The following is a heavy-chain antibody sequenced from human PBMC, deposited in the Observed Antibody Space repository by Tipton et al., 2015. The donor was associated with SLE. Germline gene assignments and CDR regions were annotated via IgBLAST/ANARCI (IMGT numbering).Heavy chain of an antibody. CDR3: ARDGQWLLLDY. V-gene: IGHV4-59*11. CDR2: IYYSGST. D-gene: IGHD6-19*01. Sequence: TLSLTCTVSGGSISSHYWSWIRQPPGKGLEWIGYIYYSGSTNYNPSLKSRVTISVDTSKNQFSLKLSSVTAADTAVYYCARDGQWLLLDYWGQGTLVTVSS. CDR1: GGSISSHY. J-gene: IGHJ4*02.